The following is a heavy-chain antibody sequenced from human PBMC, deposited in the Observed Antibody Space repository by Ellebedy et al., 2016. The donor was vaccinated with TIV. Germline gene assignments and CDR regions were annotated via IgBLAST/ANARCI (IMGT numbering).Heavy chain of an antibody. J-gene: IGHJ3*02. Sequence: PGGSLRLSCVESGLISDNFGMHWVRQAPGKGPEWVAVVWHGGNAKYYADSVKGRFTISRDNGKISLYLQMNSLTAEDTAVYYCATGAYDIWGQGTMVMVSS. CDR2: VWHGGNAK. V-gene: IGHV3-33*03. CDR3: ATGAYDI. CDR1: GLISDNFG.